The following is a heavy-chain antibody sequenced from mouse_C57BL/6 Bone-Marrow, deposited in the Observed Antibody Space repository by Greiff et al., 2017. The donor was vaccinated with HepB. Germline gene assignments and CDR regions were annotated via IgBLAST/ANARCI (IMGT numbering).Heavy chain of an antibody. CDR1: GYAFSSYW. CDR2: IYPGDGDT. V-gene: IGHV1-80*01. CDR3: ARKEITTVLDY. D-gene: IGHD1-1*01. Sequence: QVQLQQSGAELVKPGASVKISCKASGYAFSSYWMNWVKQRPGKGLEWIGQIYPGDGDTNYNGKFKGKATLTADKSSSTAYMQLSSLTSEDSAVYFCARKEITTVLDYWGQGTTLTVSS. J-gene: IGHJ2*01.